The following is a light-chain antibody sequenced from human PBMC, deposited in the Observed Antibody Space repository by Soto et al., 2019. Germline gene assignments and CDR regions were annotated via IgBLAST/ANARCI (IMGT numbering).Light chain of an antibody. V-gene: IGLV2-11*01. J-gene: IGLJ2*01. Sequence: QSALTQPRSVSGSPGQSVTISCTGTSSDIGGYDFLSWYQQHPGKVPKLMIYDVSKRPSGVPDRFSGSKSGNTASLTISGLQAEEEADYYCCSYAGSYTAFGGGTKLTVL. CDR3: CSYAGSYTA. CDR1: SSDIGGYDF. CDR2: DVS.